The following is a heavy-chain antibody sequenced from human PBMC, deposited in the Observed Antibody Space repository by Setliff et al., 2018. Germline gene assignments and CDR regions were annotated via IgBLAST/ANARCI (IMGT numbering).Heavy chain of an antibody. CDR1: GYSISSGYC. Sequence: SETLSLTCDVSGYSISSGYCWGWIRQPPGKGLEWIGSICHSGSTHYNPSFKSRVTISVDTSKNEFSLKVSSVTAADTAVYYCARQAHDLKGGTTLFYWFDPWGQGTLVTVSS. J-gene: IGHJ5*02. V-gene: IGHV4-38-2*01. D-gene: IGHD1-26*01. CDR2: ICHSGST. CDR3: ARQAHDLKGGTTLFYWFDP.